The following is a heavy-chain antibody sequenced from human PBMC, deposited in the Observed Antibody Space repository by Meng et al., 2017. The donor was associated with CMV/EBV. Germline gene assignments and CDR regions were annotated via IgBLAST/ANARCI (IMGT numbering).Heavy chain of an antibody. CDR1: GFTFSSYA. Sequence: GGSLRLSCAASGFTFSSYAMSWVRQAPGKGLEWVSAINGSGGSTYYADSVKGRFTISRDNSKNTLYLQMNSLKAEDTAVYYCAKGGDFWCGSNFDYWGQGTLVTVSS. V-gene: IGHV3-23*01. J-gene: IGHJ4*02. D-gene: IGHD3-3*01. CDR3: AKGGDFWCGSNFDY. CDR2: INGSGGST.